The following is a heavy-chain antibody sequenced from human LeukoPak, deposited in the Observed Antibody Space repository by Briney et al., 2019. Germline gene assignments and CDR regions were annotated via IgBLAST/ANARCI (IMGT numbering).Heavy chain of an antibody. CDR1: GYTFTGYY. CDR3: ARETRDYDILTGYYNLADY. Sequence: ASVKVSCKASGYTFTGYYMHWVRQAPGQGLEWMGWINPNSGGTNYAQKFQGRVTMTRDTSISTAYMELSSLRSEDTAVYYCARETRDYDILTGYYNLADYWGQGTLVTVSS. V-gene: IGHV1-2*02. D-gene: IGHD3-9*01. J-gene: IGHJ4*02. CDR2: INPNSGGT.